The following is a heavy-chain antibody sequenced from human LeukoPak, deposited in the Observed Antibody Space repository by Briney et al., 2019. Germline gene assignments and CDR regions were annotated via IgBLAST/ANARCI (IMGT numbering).Heavy chain of an antibody. CDR3: AGAYYYDSSGYAIFDY. V-gene: IGHV4-31*03. D-gene: IGHD3-22*01. Sequence: SETLSLTCTVSGGSISSGGYYWSWIRQHPGKGLEWIGYIYYSGSTYYNPSLKSRVTISVDTSKNQFSLKLSSVTAADTAVYYCAGAYYYDSSGYAIFDYWGQGTLVTVSS. CDR1: GGSISSGGYY. CDR2: IYYSGST. J-gene: IGHJ4*02.